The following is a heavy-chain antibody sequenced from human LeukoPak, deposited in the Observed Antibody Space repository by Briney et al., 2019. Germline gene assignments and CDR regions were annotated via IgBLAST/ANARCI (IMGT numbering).Heavy chain of an antibody. V-gene: IGHV3-23*01. Sequence: SGGSLRLSCAASGFTFSSYGMSWVRQAPKKGLEWVSGISGSGGSTYYADSVKGRFTISRDNFKNTLYLQMNSLRAEDTAVYYCAKDSDELIAAAYNWFDPWGQGTLVTVSS. J-gene: IGHJ5*02. CDR1: GFTFSSYG. CDR2: ISGSGGST. D-gene: IGHD6-13*01. CDR3: AKDSDELIAAAYNWFDP.